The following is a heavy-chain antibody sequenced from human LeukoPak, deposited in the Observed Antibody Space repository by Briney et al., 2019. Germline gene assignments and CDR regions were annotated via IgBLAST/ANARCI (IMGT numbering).Heavy chain of an antibody. CDR2: IIPIFGTA. Sequence: GASVKVSCKASGGTFSSYAISWVRQAPGQGLEWMGGIIPIFGTANYAQKFQGRVTITADESTSTAYMELSSLRSEDTAVYYCAIRYYDFWSGHPHINWFDPWGQGTLVTVSS. D-gene: IGHD3-3*01. V-gene: IGHV1-69*01. J-gene: IGHJ5*02. CDR3: AIRYYDFWSGHPHINWFDP. CDR1: GGTFSSYA.